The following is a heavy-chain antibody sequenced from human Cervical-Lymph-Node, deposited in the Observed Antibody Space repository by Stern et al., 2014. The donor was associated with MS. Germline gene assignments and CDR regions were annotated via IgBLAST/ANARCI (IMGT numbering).Heavy chain of an antibody. CDR3: AKDRELVVVTFDS. V-gene: IGHV3-23*04. CDR2: ISLSGGST. J-gene: IGHJ4*02. D-gene: IGHD2-15*01. Sequence: EVQLVESGGGLAQPGGSLRLSCAASGFTFSGYGMSWVRQAPGKGLEWVAAISLSGGSTFYADSVQGRFTISRDNSKNTLYLQMNSLRAEDTAVYYCAKDRELVVVTFDSWGQGTLVTVSS. CDR1: GFTFSGYG.